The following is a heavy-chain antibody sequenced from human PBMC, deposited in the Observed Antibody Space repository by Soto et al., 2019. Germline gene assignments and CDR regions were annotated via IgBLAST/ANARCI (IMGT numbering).Heavy chain of an antibody. V-gene: IGHV3-23*01. CDR1: GFTFSSYA. D-gene: IGHD3-10*01. J-gene: IGHJ6*03. CDR2: ISGSGGST. Sequence: EVQLLESGGGLVQPGGSLRLSCAASGFTFSSYAMSWVRQAPGKGLEWVSAISGSGGSTYYADSVKGRFTISRDNSKNPLYLQMNSLRAEDTAVYYCAKDRTGSGIRHYYYYMDVWGKGTTVTVSS. CDR3: AKDRTGSGIRHYYYYMDV.